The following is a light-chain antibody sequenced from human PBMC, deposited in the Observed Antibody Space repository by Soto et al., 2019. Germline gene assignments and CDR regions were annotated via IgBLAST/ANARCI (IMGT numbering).Light chain of an antibody. CDR1: QSVSRSY. Sequence: EIALTQSPGTLSSSPGERATLSWRASQSVSRSYLAWYQQKRGQAPRLPLYGASSRATGIPDRCSGSGSGTDFTLTISRLEPADAAVYDCQQYGSPPTFGGGTKVDIK. CDR2: GAS. J-gene: IGKJ4*01. V-gene: IGKV3-20*01. CDR3: QQYGSPPT.